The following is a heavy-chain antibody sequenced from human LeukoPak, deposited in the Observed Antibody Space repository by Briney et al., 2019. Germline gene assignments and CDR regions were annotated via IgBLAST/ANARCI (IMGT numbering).Heavy chain of an antibody. J-gene: IGHJ4*02. CDR3: ARSIGGGSGWYYFDY. D-gene: IGHD6-19*01. V-gene: IGHV3-21*01. CDR1: GFTFSTYS. CDR2: ISSSSSYI. Sequence: GGSLRLSCAASGFTFSTYSMNWVRQAPGKGLEWVSSISSSSSYIYYADSVKGRFTISRDNAKNSLYLQMNSLRAEDTAVYYCARSIGGGSGWYYFDYWGQGTLVTVSS.